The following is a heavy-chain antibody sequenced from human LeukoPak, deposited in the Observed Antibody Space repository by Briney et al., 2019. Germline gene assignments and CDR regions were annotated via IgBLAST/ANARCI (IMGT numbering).Heavy chain of an antibody. CDR1: GGSISSYY. V-gene: IGHV4-59*01. Sequence: SETLSLTCTVSGGSISSYYWSWIRQPPGKGLEWIGYIYYSGSTNYNPSLKSRVTISVDTFKNQFSLKLSSVTAADTAVYYCAGDSRYSSGWYGFDPWGQGTLVTVSS. D-gene: IGHD6-19*01. CDR3: AGDSRYSSGWYGFDP. J-gene: IGHJ5*02. CDR2: IYYSGST.